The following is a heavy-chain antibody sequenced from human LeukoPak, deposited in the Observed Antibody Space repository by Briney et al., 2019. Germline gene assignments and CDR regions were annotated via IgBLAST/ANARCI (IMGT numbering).Heavy chain of an antibody. CDR3: ASSFIGYCSSTSCYTFDY. CDR2: IYHSGST. V-gene: IGHV4-38-2*02. CDR1: GYSISSGYY. D-gene: IGHD2-2*02. Sequence: PSETLSLTCTVSGYSISSGYYWGWIRQPPGKGLEWIGSIYHSGSTYYNPSLKSRVTISVDTSKNQFSLKLSSVTAADTAVYYCASSFIGYCSSTSCYTFDYWGQGTLVTVSS. J-gene: IGHJ4*02.